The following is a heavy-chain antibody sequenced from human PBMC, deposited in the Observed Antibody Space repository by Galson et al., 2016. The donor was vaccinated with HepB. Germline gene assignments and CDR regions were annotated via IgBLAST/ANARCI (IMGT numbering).Heavy chain of an antibody. D-gene: IGHD4-23*01. CDR3: AMIGQRVIDGGGYGGGY. CDR1: GFTLSSYW. J-gene: IGHJ4*02. Sequence: SLRLSCAGFGFTLSSYWMSWVRQAPGQGLEWVANTKHDGSAKYYVDSVKGRFTITSDNGKSSPYLQMNSLTAEDTALYYCAMIGQRVIDGGGYGGGYWGQGTLVTVSS. CDR2: TKHDGSAK. V-gene: IGHV3-7*02.